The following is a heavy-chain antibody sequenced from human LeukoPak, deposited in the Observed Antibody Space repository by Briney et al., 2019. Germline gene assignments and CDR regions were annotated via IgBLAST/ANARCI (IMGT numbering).Heavy chain of an antibody. V-gene: IGHV3-30*18. J-gene: IGHJ3*02. CDR2: ISYDGSNK. CDR3: AKEGGPGTFDI. CDR1: GFTFSSYG. D-gene: IGHD2-15*01. Sequence: GGSLRLSCAASGFTFSSYGMHWVRQAPGKGLAWVAVISYDGSNKYYADSVKSRFTISRDNSKNTLYLQMNSLRAEDTAVYYCAKEGGPGTFDIWGQGTMVTVSS.